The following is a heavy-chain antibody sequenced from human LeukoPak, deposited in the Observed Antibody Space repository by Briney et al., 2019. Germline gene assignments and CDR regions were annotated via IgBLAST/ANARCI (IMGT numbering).Heavy chain of an antibody. Sequence: GGSLRLSCAASGFTFSSYGMHWVRQAPGKGLEWVAFIRYDGSNKYYADSVKGRFTISRDNSKNSLYLQMNSLRAEDTAVYYCARVRGVITRKYWFDPWGQGTLVTVSS. V-gene: IGHV3-30*02. J-gene: IGHJ5*02. CDR3: ARVRGVITRKYWFDP. CDR2: IRYDGSNK. D-gene: IGHD3-10*01. CDR1: GFTFSSYG.